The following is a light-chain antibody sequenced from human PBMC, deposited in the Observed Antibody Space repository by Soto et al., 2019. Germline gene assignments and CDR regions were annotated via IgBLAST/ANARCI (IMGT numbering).Light chain of an antibody. Sequence: QSALTQPASVSGSPGQSITISCTGTSSDVGSYNLVSWYQQHPGKAPKLMIYEGSKRPSGVSNLFSGSKSGNTASLTISGLHAEYEADYYCCSYAGSSPVVFGGGTKLTVL. CDR1: SSDVGSYNL. CDR2: EGS. V-gene: IGLV2-23*01. CDR3: CSYAGSSPVV. J-gene: IGLJ2*01.